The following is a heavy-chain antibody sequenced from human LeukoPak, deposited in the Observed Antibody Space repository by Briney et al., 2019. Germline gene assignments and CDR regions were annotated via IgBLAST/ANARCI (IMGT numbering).Heavy chain of an antibody. CDR1: GGSFSGYY. Sequence: SETLSLTCAVYGGSFSGYYWSWIRQPPGKGLEWIGYIYYSGSTNYNPSLKSRVTISVDTSKNQFSLKLSSVTAADTAVYYCAREGLSNGMDVWGQGTTVTVSS. V-gene: IGHV4-59*01. CDR2: IYYSGST. J-gene: IGHJ6*02. CDR3: AREGLSNGMDV.